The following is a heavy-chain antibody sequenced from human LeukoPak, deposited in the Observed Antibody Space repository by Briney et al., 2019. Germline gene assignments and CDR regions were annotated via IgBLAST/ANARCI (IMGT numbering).Heavy chain of an antibody. Sequence: SETLSLTCAVYGGSFSGYYWSWIRQPPGKGLEWIGEINHSGSTYYNPSLKSRVTISVDTSKNQFSLKLSSVTAADTAVYYCARVRRGYSGFFTDYWGQGTLVTVSS. D-gene: IGHD5-12*01. J-gene: IGHJ4*02. V-gene: IGHV4-34*01. CDR3: ARVRRGYSGFFTDY. CDR2: INHSGST. CDR1: GGSFSGYY.